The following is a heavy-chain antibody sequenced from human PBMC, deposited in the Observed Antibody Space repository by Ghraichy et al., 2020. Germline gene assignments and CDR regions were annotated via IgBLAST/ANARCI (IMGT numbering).Heavy chain of an antibody. J-gene: IGHJ3*02. D-gene: IGHD3-22*01. Sequence: GSLRLSCAASGFTFSSYWMSWVRQAPGKGLEWVANIKQDGSEKYYVDSVKGRFTISRDNAKNSLYLQMNSLRAEDTAVYYCATYFDYYDSSGSNSYAFDIWGQGTMVTVSS. V-gene: IGHV3-7*03. CDR2: IKQDGSEK. CDR1: GFTFSSYW. CDR3: ATYFDYYDSSGSNSYAFDI.